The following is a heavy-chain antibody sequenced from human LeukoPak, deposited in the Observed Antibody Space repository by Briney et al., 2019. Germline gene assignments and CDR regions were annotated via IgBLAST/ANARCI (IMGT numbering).Heavy chain of an antibody. CDR3: TRDLPATISLGDDY. CDR1: GFSFSDYY. D-gene: IGHD5-12*01. Sequence: GGSLRLSCAASGFSFSDYYMHWVRQAPGKGLEWVSSISFDSGDETLYADSVKGRFTISRDNTKNSMYLQMDSLTVEDTALYFCTRDLPATISLGDDYWGSGILVTVSS. V-gene: IGHV3-21*01. CDR2: ISFDSGDET. J-gene: IGHJ4*02.